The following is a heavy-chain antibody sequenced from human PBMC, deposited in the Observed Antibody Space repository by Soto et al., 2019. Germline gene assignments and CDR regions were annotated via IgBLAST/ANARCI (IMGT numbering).Heavy chain of an antibody. D-gene: IGHD5-18*01. J-gene: IGHJ6*02. CDR3: ARVDTAMAPTYYYYYGMDV. CDR1: GFTFSSYA. V-gene: IGHV3-23*01. Sequence: GGSLRLSCAASGFTFSSYAMSWVRQAPGKGLEWVSAISGSGGRTYYADSVKGRFTISRDNSKNTLYLQMNSLRAEDTAVYYCARVDTAMAPTYYYYYGMDVWGQGTTVTVSS. CDR2: ISGSGGRT.